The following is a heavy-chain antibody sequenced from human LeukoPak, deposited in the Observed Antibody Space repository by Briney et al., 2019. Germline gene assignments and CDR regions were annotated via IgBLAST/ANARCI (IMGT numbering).Heavy chain of an antibody. CDR2: ISAYNGST. J-gene: IGHJ6*02. Sequence: GASVKASCKASGYTFTSYGISWVRQAPGQGLEWMGWISAYNGSTNYAQKLQGRVTMTTDTSTSTAYMELRSLRSDDTAVYYCARVPIVSDYYYGMDVWGQGTTVTVSS. CDR3: ARVPIVSDYYYGMDV. D-gene: IGHD1-26*01. CDR1: GYTFTSYG. V-gene: IGHV1-18*01.